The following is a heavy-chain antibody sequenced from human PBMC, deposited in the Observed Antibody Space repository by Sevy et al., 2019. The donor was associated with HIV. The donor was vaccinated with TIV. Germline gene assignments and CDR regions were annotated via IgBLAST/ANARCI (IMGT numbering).Heavy chain of an antibody. V-gene: IGHV3-30*18. Sequence: GGSLSLSCAASGFTFSSNGLPWVRQAPGKGLEWVAVISYDGSNKYYANPGKGRFTISRDNSRNTLYLQMNSLRAEDTAVYYCAKDYLRSIAAAGMVGYFQHWGQGTLVTVSS. CDR3: AKDYLRSIAAAGMVGYFQH. J-gene: IGHJ1*01. CDR2: ISYDGSNK. D-gene: IGHD6-13*01. CDR1: GFTFSSNG.